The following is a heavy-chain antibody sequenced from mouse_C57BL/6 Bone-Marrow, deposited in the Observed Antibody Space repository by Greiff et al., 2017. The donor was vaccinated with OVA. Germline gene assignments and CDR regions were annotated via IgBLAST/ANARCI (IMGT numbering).Heavy chain of an antibody. D-gene: IGHD2-12*01. CDR3: ARDYYKDY. J-gene: IGHJ2*01. CDR1: GFTFSSYA. Sequence: VMLVESGGGLVKPGGSLKLSCAASGFTFSSYAMSWVRQTPEKRLEWVATISYGGSYTYYPDNVKGRFTISRDNAKNNLYLQMSHLKSEDTAMYYCARDYYKDYWGQGTTLTVSS. V-gene: IGHV5-4*01. CDR2: ISYGGSYT.